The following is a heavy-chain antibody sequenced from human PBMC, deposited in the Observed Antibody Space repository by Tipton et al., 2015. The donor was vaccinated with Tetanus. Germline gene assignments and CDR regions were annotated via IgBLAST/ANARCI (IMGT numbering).Heavy chain of an antibody. CDR1: GFAFSTFG. CDR2: ISYDGSNK. D-gene: IGHD3-10*01. J-gene: IGHJ6*02. V-gene: IGHV3-30*03. CDR3: ARDCGVRGGYYYYHGMDV. Sequence: SLRLSCAASGFAFSTFGMHWVRQAPGKGLEWVAVISYDGSNKYYVDSVKGRFTISRDNSKNTLYLEMNSLRAEDTALYYCARDCGVRGGYYYYHGMDVWGQGTTVTVSS.